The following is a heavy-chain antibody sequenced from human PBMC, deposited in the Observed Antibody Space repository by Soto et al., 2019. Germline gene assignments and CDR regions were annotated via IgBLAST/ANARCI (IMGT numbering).Heavy chain of an antibody. V-gene: IGHV3-23*01. J-gene: IGHJ4*02. CDR2: ISGSGGST. CDR1: GFTFSSYA. D-gene: IGHD6-6*01. Sequence: EVQLLESGGGLVQPGGSLRLSCAASGFTFSSYAMSWVRQAPGKGLEWVSAISGSGGSTYYADSVKGRFTISRDNSKNTVYLQMNSLRAEDTAVYYCARDGLDSSFPPGVWYYFDYWGQGTLVTVSS. CDR3: ARDGLDSSFPPGVWYYFDY.